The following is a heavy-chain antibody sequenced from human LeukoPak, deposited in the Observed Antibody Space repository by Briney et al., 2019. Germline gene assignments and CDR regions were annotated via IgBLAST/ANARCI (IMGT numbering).Heavy chain of an antibody. CDR1: GYSFTSYW. Sequence: GESLKISCKGSGYSFTSYWIAWVRQMPGKGLEWMGIIYPGDSDTKYSPSFQGQVTISADTSISTAYLQWSSLKASDTAMYYCARQATMIVPGYFDYWGQGTLVTVSS. J-gene: IGHJ4*02. CDR2: IYPGDSDT. D-gene: IGHD3-22*01. CDR3: ARQATMIVPGYFDY. V-gene: IGHV5-51*01.